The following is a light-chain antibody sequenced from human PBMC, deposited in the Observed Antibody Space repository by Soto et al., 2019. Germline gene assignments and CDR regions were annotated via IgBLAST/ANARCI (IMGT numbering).Light chain of an antibody. CDR1: QSISSY. CDR3: QQSYSTPWT. Sequence: DIQMTQSPSSLSASVGDRVTITCRASQSISSYLNWYQQKPGKAPKLLIYAASSLQSGVPSRFSGGGSGTDFTLTISSLPPEDFATYYCQQSYSTPWTFGQGTKVEIK. J-gene: IGKJ1*01. CDR2: AAS. V-gene: IGKV1-39*01.